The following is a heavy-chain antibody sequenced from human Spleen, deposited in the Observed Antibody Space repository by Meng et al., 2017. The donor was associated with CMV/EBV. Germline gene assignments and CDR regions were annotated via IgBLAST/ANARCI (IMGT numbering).Heavy chain of an antibody. V-gene: IGHV3-21*01. CDR3: ARVAAAGRGMDV. D-gene: IGHD6-13*01. J-gene: IGHJ6*02. CDR2: ISSSGNFI. Sequence: GESLKISCAASGFTFSNYSMNWVRQAPGKGLEWVSSISSSGNFIYSADSVKGRFTISRDNAKNSLFLQMNSLRAEDTAVYYCARVAAAGRGMDVWGPGTTVTVSS. CDR1: GFTFSNYS.